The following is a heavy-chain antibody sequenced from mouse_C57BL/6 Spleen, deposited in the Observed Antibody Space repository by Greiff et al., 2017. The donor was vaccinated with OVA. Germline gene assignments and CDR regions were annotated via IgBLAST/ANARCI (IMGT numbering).Heavy chain of an antibody. CDR1: GYAFSSSW. CDR3: ARREAYYAMDD. Sequence: VKLQESGPELVKPGASVKISCKASGYAFSSSWMNWVKQRPGKGLEWIGRIYPGDGDTNYNGKFKGKATRSADKSSSTSYMQLSSLTSEDSAVYFCARREAYYAMDDWGQGTSVTVSS. J-gene: IGHJ4*01. CDR2: IYPGDGDT. V-gene: IGHV1-82*01.